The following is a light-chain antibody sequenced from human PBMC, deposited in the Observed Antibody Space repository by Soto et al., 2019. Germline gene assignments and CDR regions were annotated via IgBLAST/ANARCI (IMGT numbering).Light chain of an antibody. CDR2: GTF. V-gene: IGKV3-20*01. CDR3: HCQDCGGSSVYT. J-gene: IGKJ2*01. Sequence: IVLTQSPGTLSLSPGERATLSCRASHSFSSGYLAWYQQKPGQTPRLLIYGTFNRATGIPDRFRGSGSGTDFTLTISRLEPEDFALYYCHCQDCGGSSVYTFGQGTKLEIK. CDR1: HSFSSGY.